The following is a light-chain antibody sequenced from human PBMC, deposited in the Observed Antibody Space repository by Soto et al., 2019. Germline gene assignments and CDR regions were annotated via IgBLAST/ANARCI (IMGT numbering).Light chain of an antibody. CDR2: DAS. Sequence: ENVLTQSPATLSLSPGERATLSCRASQSVGSSLAWYQQKPGQAPRLLIYDASNRATGIPARFSGSGSGTDFTLTISSLEPEDFAVYYCQQRSNWPALTFGGGTKVEIK. V-gene: IGKV3-11*01. J-gene: IGKJ4*01. CDR3: QQRSNWPALT. CDR1: QSVGSS.